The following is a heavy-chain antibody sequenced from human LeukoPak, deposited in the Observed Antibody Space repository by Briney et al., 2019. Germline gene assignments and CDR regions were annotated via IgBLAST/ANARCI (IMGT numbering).Heavy chain of an antibody. Sequence: ASVKVSCKASGYTFTSYGISWVRQAPGQGLEWMGWISAYNGNTNYAQKLQGRATMTTDTSTSTAYMELRSLRSDDTAVYYCAREFSYDSSGYNWFDPWGQGTLVTVSS. J-gene: IGHJ5*02. CDR2: ISAYNGNT. CDR1: GYTFTSYG. CDR3: AREFSYDSSGYNWFDP. D-gene: IGHD3-22*01. V-gene: IGHV1-18*01.